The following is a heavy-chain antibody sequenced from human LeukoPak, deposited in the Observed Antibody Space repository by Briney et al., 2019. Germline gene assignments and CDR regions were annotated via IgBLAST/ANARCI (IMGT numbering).Heavy chain of an antibody. CDR1: GLTVSSNY. CDR3: ARGPNWNQEGLDY. CDR2: IYIGGST. J-gene: IGHJ4*02. V-gene: IGHV3-66*02. D-gene: IGHD1-1*01. Sequence: PGGSLRLPFAAFGLTVSSNYLSGVGQAPGKGLGGVSVIYIGGSTYYADSVKGRFTISRDNSKNTLYLQMTSLRAEDTAVYYCARGPNWNQEGLDYWGQGTLVTVSS.